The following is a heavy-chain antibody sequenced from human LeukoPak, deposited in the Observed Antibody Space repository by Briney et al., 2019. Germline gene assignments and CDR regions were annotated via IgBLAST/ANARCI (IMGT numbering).Heavy chain of an antibody. J-gene: IGHJ4*02. V-gene: IGHV3-7*04. CDR3: ARLAAGSDYFDY. D-gene: IGHD6-13*01. Sequence: GGSLRLSCAASGFPFSRYWMSWVRQALGKGLEWVANIKPDGSEKHYVDSVKGRFTFSRDNAKNSLYLQMNGLRAEDMAVYYCARLAAGSDYFDYWGQGTLVTVSS. CDR2: IKPDGSEK. CDR1: GFPFSRYW.